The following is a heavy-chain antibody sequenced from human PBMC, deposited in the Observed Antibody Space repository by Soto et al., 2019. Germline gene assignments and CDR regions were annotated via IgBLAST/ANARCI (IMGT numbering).Heavy chain of an antibody. Sequence: GASVKVSCKASGYTFTNYYVHWVRQAPGQGPEWMGVINPSGGSTRDAQKFQGRVTMTADTSTSTAYMELRSLRSDDTAVYYSCTSQTQTYIDSWGQGPLVTVSP. V-gene: IGHV1-46*01. CDR3: CTSQTQTYIDS. D-gene: IGHD2-15*01. CDR1: GYTFTNYY. J-gene: IGHJ4*02. CDR2: INPSGGST.